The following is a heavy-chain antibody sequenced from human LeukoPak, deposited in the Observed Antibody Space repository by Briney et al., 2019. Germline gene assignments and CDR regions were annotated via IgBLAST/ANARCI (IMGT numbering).Heavy chain of an antibody. CDR2: INSDGSST. Sequence: PGGSLRLSCAASGFTFSSYWMHWVRQAPGKGLVWVSRINSDGSSTSYADSVKGRFTISRDNAKNTLYLQMNSLRAEDTAVYYCARGGHYDILTGYPFDYWGQGTLVTVSS. CDR3: ARGGHYDILTGYPFDY. J-gene: IGHJ4*02. CDR1: GFTFSSYW. D-gene: IGHD3-9*01. V-gene: IGHV3-74*01.